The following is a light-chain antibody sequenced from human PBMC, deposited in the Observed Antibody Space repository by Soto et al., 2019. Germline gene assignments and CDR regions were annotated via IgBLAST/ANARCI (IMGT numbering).Light chain of an antibody. CDR1: QSVRDN. CDR3: QHYNFWPHT. Sequence: EILLTQSPATLAVSPGEGATLSCRASQSVRDNLAWYQQKPGQAPRLLIYRASARATGVPARFSGSGSGTEFTLTISSLQSEDGSVYFCQHYNFWPHTFGQGTKGDIK. CDR2: RAS. J-gene: IGKJ2*01. V-gene: IGKV3-15*01.